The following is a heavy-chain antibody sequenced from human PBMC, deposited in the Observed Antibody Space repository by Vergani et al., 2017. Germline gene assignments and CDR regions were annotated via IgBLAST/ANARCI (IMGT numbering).Heavy chain of an antibody. Sequence: EVQLVESGGGLVQPGGSLRLSCAASGFTFSSYSMNWVRQAPGKGLEWVSYINGGSSSINYADSVKGRVTISRDNAKKSLYLQMNSLRAEDTAVYYCARELPYGDYTFDYWGQGILVTVSS. CDR2: INGGSSSI. D-gene: IGHD4-17*01. CDR3: ARELPYGDYTFDY. J-gene: IGHJ4*02. CDR1: GFTFSSYS. V-gene: IGHV3-48*01.